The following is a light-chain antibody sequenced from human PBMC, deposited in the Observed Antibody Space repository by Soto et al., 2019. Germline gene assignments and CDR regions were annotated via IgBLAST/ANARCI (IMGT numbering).Light chain of an antibody. J-gene: IGLJ3*02. Sequence: QSALTQPASVSGSPGQSITISCTGTSSDVGGYNYVSWYQQHPGKSPKLMIYEVSNRPSGVSNRFSGSKSGNTASLPISGLRAEDEADYYCSSYTSSSTRGFGGGTKLTVL. CDR1: SSDVGGYNY. CDR3: SSYTSSSTRG. V-gene: IGLV2-14*01. CDR2: EVS.